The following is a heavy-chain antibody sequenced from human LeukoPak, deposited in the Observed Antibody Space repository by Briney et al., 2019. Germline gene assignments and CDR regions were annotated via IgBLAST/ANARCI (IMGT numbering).Heavy chain of an antibody. V-gene: IGHV4-39*07. Sequence: PSETLSLTCTVSGGSISSSSYYWGWIRQPPGKGLEWIGSIYYSGSTYYNPSLKSRVTISVDTSKNQFSLKLSSVTAADTAVYYCARFKGSSSWYRADYYYYCMDVWGKGTTVTVSS. J-gene: IGHJ6*03. CDR1: GGSISSSSYY. CDR3: ARFKGSSSWYRADYYYYCMDV. CDR2: IYYSGST. D-gene: IGHD6-13*01.